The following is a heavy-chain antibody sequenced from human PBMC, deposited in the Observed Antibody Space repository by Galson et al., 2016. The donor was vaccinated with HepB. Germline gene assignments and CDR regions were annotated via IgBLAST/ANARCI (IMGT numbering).Heavy chain of an antibody. CDR3: ARDLGIDY. V-gene: IGHV1-2*02. CDR2: INPNIGGT. CDR1: GYTFIGYY. J-gene: IGHJ4*02. Sequence: SVKVSCKASGYTFIGYYIQWVRQAPGQGLEWMGWINPNIGGTKYAQKFQGRITMTRDTSISTAYMELSSLRSDDTAVYYCARDLGIDYWGQGTLVTVSS. D-gene: IGHD3-16*01.